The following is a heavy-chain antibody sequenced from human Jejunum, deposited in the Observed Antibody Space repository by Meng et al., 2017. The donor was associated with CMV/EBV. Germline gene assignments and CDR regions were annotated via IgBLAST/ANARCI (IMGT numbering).Heavy chain of an antibody. J-gene: IGHJ5*01. Sequence: QLVGVGGGLAQPGGSLRLSCAVSGISVTTNYMTWVRQTPGKGLEWVSVIYSGGDKTYYADSVKGRFTISRDSSRNTLYLQMTSLRAGDTALYYCARGAMSFESWGQGTLVTVSS. CDR2: IYSGGDKT. CDR3: ARGAMSFES. V-gene: IGHV3-66*01. CDR1: GISVTTNY.